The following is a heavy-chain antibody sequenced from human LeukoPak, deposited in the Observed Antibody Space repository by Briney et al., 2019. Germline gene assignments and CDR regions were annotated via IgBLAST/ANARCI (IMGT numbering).Heavy chain of an antibody. CDR2: MNPNSGNT. Sequence: ASVKVSCKASGYTFTSYDINWVRQATGQGLEWMGWMNPNSGNTGYAQKFQGRVTMTRNTSISTAYMELSSLRSEDTAVYYCARGVGAYYDILTGFSIAFDIWGQGTMVTVSS. D-gene: IGHD3-9*01. V-gene: IGHV1-8*01. CDR3: ARGVGAYYDILTGFSIAFDI. CDR1: GYTFTSYD. J-gene: IGHJ3*02.